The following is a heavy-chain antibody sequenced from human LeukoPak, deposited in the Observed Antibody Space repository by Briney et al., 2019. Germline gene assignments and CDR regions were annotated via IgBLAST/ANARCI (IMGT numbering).Heavy chain of an antibody. CDR1: GFNFGSYS. J-gene: IGHJ4*02. Sequence: GGSLRLSCAASGFNFGSYSMTWVRQAPGKGLEWVSVMSADSATTFYADSVKGRFTISRDNAKNTVFLQMSSLRAEDTALYYCARKSASGNYPLDYWGQGTLVAVSS. D-gene: IGHD3-10*01. CDR2: MSADSATT. CDR3: ARKSASGNYPLDY. V-gene: IGHV3-23*01.